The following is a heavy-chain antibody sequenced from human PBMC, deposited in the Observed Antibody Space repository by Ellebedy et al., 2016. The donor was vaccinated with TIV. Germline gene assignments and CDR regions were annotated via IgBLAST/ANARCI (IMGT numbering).Heavy chain of an antibody. J-gene: IGHJ6*02. Sequence: SETLSLNXTVSGGSISTYYWSWIRQPPGKGLEWIGYIYYSGNTNYNPSLKSRVTISVDTSKNQFSLKLSSVTAADTAVYYCARDGTFDSGWYLPASYYYGMDVWGQGTTVTVSS. D-gene: IGHD6-19*01. CDR3: ARDGTFDSGWYLPASYYYGMDV. CDR2: IYYSGNT. CDR1: GGSISTYY. V-gene: IGHV4-59*01.